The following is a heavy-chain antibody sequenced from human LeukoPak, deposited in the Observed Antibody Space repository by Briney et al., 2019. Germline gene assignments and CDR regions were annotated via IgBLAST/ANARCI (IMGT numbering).Heavy chain of an antibody. V-gene: IGHV3-30*02. D-gene: IGHD3-10*01. CDR2: IRYDGSNK. CDR3: AKDWFGELYDPYFDY. Sequence: GGSLRLSCAASGFTFSSYGMHWVRQAPGKGLEWVAFIRYDGSNKYYADSVKGRFTISRDNSKNTLYLQMNSLRAEDTAVYYCAKDWFGELYDPYFDYWGQGTLVTVSS. CDR1: GFTFSSYG. J-gene: IGHJ4*02.